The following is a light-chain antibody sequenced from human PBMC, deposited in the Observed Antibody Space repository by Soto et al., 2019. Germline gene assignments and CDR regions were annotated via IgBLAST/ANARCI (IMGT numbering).Light chain of an antibody. CDR2: KTS. CDR3: MQGTHWPLT. J-gene: IGKJ4*01. CDR1: QSLLYSDGNTY. V-gene: IGKV2-30*01. Sequence: DVVMTQSPLSLPVPLGQPASISCRSSQSLLYSDGNTYLNWFQQRPGQSPRRLIYKTSNRDSGVPDRFSGSGSGTDFTLKISRVEAEDVGIYYCMQGTHWPLTFGGGTKVDIK.